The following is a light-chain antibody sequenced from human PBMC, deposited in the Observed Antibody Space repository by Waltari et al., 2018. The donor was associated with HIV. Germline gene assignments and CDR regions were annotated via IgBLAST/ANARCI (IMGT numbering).Light chain of an antibody. V-gene: IGLV3-21*04. CDR3: QVWDSTSDHRV. Sequence: SYVLTQPPSVSVAPGKTATITCGGNSIGAKSVHWYQQKPGQAPVVVIYYDSDRPSGIPERFSGSNSGNTATLTISRVEAGDEADYYCQVWDSTSDHRVFGGGTKLTVL. CDR2: YDS. CDR1: SIGAKS. J-gene: IGLJ3*02.